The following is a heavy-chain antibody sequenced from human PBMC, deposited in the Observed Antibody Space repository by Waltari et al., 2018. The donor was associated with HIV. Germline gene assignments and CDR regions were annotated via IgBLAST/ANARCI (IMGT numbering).Heavy chain of an antibody. CDR2: IYYSGTT. CDR1: GGSITNRNYY. Sequence: QLRLQESGPGLVKPSETLSLTCTVSGGSITNRNYYWGWIRQPPGKGLEWIADIYYSGTTYYNLSLRSRVTISVDTSKNHFSLRLDSVTAADTALYYCAGRRIQKYQDNWFDPWGQGTLVTVSS. V-gene: IGHV4-39*02. J-gene: IGHJ5*02. D-gene: IGHD2-2*01. CDR3: AGRRIQKYQDNWFDP.